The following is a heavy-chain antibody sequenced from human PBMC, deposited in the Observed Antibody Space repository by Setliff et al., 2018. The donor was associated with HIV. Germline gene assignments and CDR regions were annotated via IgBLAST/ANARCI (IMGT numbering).Heavy chain of an antibody. J-gene: IGHJ4*02. D-gene: IGHD6-13*01. V-gene: IGHV6-1*01. CDR3: ARSITTAGTVFDY. CDR1: GDSVSNYSAA. Sequence: PSQTLSLTCAISGDSVSNYSAAWNWIRQSPSRGLEWLGRTFHRSKWYSDYAESVRSRITINPDTSKNQLSLQLHSVTPEDTVVYYCARSITTAGTVFDYWGQGTLVTVSS. CDR2: TFHRSKWYS.